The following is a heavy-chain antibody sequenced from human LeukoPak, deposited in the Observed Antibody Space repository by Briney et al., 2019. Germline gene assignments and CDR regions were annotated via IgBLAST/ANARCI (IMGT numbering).Heavy chain of an antibody. CDR3: ARVYYYYGMDV. CDR2: IYYSGST. J-gene: IGHJ6*02. CDR1: GGSFSGYY. V-gene: IGHV4-59*01. Sequence: SETLSLTCAVYGGSFSGYYWSWIRQPPGKGLEWIGHIYYSGSTNYNPSLKSRVTISVDTSKNQFSLKLSPVTAADTAVYYCARVYYYYGMDVWGQGTTVTVSS.